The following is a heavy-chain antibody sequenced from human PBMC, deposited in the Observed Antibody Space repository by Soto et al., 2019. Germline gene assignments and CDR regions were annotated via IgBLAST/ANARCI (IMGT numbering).Heavy chain of an antibody. CDR1: GFSLSTSGVG. CDR2: IYWNDDK. Sequence: SGPTLVNPTQTLTLTCTFSGFSLSTSGVGVGWIRQPPGKALEWLALIYWNDDKRYSPSLKSRLTITKDTSKNQVVLTMTNMDPVDTATYYCAHRLVTMVRGVIVSWFDPWGQGTLVTVSS. V-gene: IGHV2-5*01. D-gene: IGHD3-10*01. CDR3: AHRLVTMVRGVIVSWFDP. J-gene: IGHJ5*02.